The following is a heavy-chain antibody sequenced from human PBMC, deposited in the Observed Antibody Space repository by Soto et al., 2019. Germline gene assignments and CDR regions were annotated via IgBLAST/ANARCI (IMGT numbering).Heavy chain of an antibody. Sequence: GGSLRLSCAASGFTFSSYSMNWVRQAPGKGLEWVSYISSSSSTIYYADSVKGRFTISRDNAKNSLYLQMNSLRAEDTAVYYCASGLRFLEWLPSPFDYWGQGTLVTVSS. CDR1: GFTFSSYS. CDR2: ISSSSSTI. CDR3: ASGLRFLEWLPSPFDY. V-gene: IGHV3-48*01. D-gene: IGHD3-3*01. J-gene: IGHJ4*02.